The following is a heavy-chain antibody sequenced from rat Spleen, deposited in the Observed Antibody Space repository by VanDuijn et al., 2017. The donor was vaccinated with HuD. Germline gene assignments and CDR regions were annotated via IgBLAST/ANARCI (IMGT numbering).Heavy chain of an antibody. CDR1: GFSFTNYG. CDR2: ISNDGTTT. V-gene: IGHV5-29*01. D-gene: IGHD1-11*01. J-gene: IGHJ2*01. CDR3: ARREYGGFFGYFDY. Sequence: EVQLVESGGGLVQPGRSLKLSCVASGFSFTNYGMAWVRQAPTKGLEWVATISNDGTTTSYRDSVRGGFTVSRDNAKSTLYLQMDSLRSEDTATYYCARREYGGFFGYFDYWGQGVMVTVSS.